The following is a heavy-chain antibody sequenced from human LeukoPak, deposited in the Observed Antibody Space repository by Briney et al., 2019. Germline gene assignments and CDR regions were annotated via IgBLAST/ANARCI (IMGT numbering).Heavy chain of an antibody. J-gene: IGHJ6*02. CDR2: INHSGST. Sequence: SETLSLTCAVYGGSFSGYYWSWIRQPPGKGLEWSGEINHSGSTNYNPSLKSRVTISVDTSKNQFSLKLSSVTAADTAVYYCARGRGVAGTRRYYYYYGMDVWGQGTTVTVSS. CDR1: GGSFSGYY. V-gene: IGHV4-34*01. CDR3: ARGRGVAGTRRYYYYYGMDV. D-gene: IGHD6-19*01.